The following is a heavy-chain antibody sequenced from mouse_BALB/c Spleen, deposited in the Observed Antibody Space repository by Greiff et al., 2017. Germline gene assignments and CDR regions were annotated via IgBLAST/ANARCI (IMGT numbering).Heavy chain of an antibody. CDR3: ARGGLRYAMDY. D-gene: IGHD2-2*01. J-gene: IGHJ4*01. CDR2: INPSSGYT. CDR1: GYTFTSYT. Sequence: VKLMESAAELARPGASVKMSCKASGYTFTSYTMHWVKQRPGQGLEWIGYINPSSGYTEYNQKFKDKTTLTADKSSSTAYMQLSSLTSEDSAVYYCARGGLRYAMDYWGQGTSVTVSS. V-gene: IGHV1-4*02.